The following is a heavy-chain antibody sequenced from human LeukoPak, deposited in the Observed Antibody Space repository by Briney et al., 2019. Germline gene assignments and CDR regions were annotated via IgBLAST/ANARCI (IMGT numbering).Heavy chain of an antibody. D-gene: IGHD3-3*01. Sequence: ASVKVSCKVSGYTLTELSMHWVRQAPGKGLEWMGGFDPEDGETIYAQKFQGRVTMTEDTSTDTAYMELSSLRSEDTAVYYCATDRLSLRFLEWLLSGAFDIWGQGTMVTVSS. CDR1: GYTLTELS. CDR3: ATDRLSLRFLEWLLSGAFDI. V-gene: IGHV1-24*01. CDR2: FDPEDGET. J-gene: IGHJ3*02.